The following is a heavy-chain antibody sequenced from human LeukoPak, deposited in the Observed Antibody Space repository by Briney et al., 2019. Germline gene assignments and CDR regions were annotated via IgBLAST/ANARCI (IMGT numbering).Heavy chain of an antibody. Sequence: GGSLRLSCAVSGFTFSSYAMSWVRQAPGKGLGWVSAISVSGDTTYYADSVKGRFTISRDNSKNTLYLQMNSLRAEDTALYYCAKAPPIGYCSSTTCYFDYWGQGTLVTVSS. CDR1: GFTFSSYA. J-gene: IGHJ4*02. CDR2: ISVSGDTT. D-gene: IGHD2-2*01. V-gene: IGHV3-23*01. CDR3: AKAPPIGYCSSTTCYFDY.